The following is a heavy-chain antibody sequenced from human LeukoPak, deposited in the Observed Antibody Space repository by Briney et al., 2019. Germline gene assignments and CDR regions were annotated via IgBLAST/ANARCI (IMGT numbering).Heavy chain of an antibody. V-gene: IGHV3-74*01. J-gene: IGHJ3*02. D-gene: IGHD5-12*01. CDR1: GFTFSSYW. CDR2: INSDGSST. CDR3: ARGNDRGYDSCAFDI. Sequence: GGSLRLSCAASGFTFSSYWMHWVRQAPGEGLVWVSRINSDGSSTIYADSVKGRFTISRDNAKNTLYLQMNSLRAEDTAVYSRARGNDRGYDSCAFDIWGQGTMVTVSS.